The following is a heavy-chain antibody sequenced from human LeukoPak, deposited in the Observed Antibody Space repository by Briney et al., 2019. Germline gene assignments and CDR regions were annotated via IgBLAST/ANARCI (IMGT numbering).Heavy chain of an antibody. CDR3: ARGSYSSSWGIDY. Sequence: PGGSLRLSCAASGFTFSSYDMHWVRQATGKGLEWVSAIGTGGDTYYPGSVKGRFTISRENAKKSLYLQMNSRRAGDTAVYYCARGSYSSSWGIDYWGQGTLVTVSS. J-gene: IGHJ4*02. CDR2: IGTGGDT. V-gene: IGHV3-13*04. CDR1: GFTFSSYD. D-gene: IGHD6-13*01.